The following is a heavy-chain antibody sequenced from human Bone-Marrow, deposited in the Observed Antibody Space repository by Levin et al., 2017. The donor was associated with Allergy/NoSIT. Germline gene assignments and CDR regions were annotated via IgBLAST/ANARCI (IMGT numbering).Heavy chain of an antibody. CDR2: MHYTGST. J-gene: IGHJ3*01. D-gene: IGHD6-13*01. Sequence: GSLRLSCSVSGGSVSGYYWSWIRQPPGKGLEWIGYMHYTGSTEYNPSVKSRVTISIDTSEDQVSLQMASVTAADTAVYYCARVALYSSSWYLDVFDLWGQGTMVVVSS. V-gene: IGHV4-59*02. CDR1: GGSVSGYY. CDR3: ARVALYSSSWYLDVFDL.